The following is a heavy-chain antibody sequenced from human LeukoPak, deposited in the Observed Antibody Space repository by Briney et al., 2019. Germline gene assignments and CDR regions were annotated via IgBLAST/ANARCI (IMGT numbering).Heavy chain of an antibody. D-gene: IGHD3-10*01. V-gene: IGHV3-11*06. CDR3: ARSGVLWFGELRDFDY. Sequence: GGSLRLSCAASGFTFSDYYMSWIRQAPGKGPEWVSYISSSSSYTNYADSVKGRFTISRDNAKNSLYLQMNSLRAEDTAVYYCARSGVLWFGELRDFDYWGQGTLVTVSS. CDR1: GFTFSDYY. J-gene: IGHJ4*02. CDR2: ISSSSSYT.